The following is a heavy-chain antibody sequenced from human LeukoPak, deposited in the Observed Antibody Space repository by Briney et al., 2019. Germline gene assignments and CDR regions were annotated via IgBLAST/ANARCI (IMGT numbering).Heavy chain of an antibody. J-gene: IGHJ4*02. V-gene: IGHV3-23*01. CDR2: ISGRGDRT. D-gene: IGHD5-18*01. CDR1: GFTFNTYA. CDR3: AKNFRGYGGSFDY. Sequence: GGSLRLSCAASGFTFNTYAMSWVRQAPGKGLHWVAAISGRGDRTMYAESVKGRFTISRDNSKNTVYLQMNSLRAEDTAIYYCAKNFRGYGGSFDYWGQGALVSVSS.